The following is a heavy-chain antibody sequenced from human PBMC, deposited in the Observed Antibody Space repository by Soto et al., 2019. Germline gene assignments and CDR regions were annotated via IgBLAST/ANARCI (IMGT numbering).Heavy chain of an antibody. CDR3: ARDADPAYYYDSSGYPLRYFDL. V-gene: IGHV4-31*03. CDR2: MYYRGST. J-gene: IGHJ2*01. CDR1: GGSICSGGYY. D-gene: IGHD3-22*01. Sequence: QVQLQESGRGVVKPSQTLSLTCTVSGGSICSGGYYWSWIRQHPGKGLEWFGYMYYRGSTYYSSYLKSRVTVSVDTSKNHFSLKLSSVTAADTAVDYCARDADPAYYYDSSGYPLRYFDLWGRGTLVTVSP.